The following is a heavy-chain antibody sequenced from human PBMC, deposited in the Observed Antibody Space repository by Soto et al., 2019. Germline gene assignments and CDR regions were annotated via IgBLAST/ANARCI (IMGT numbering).Heavy chain of an antibody. D-gene: IGHD2-2*02. J-gene: IGHJ4*02. CDR1: GYTFTGYY. CDR3: ARGGPRIVVVPAAILDLNFDY. Sequence: QVQLVQSGAEVKKPGASVKVSCKASGYTFTGYYMHWVRQAPGQGLEWMGWINPNSGGTNYAQKFQGWVTMTRDTSISTAYMELSRLRSDDTAVYYCARGGPRIVVVPAAILDLNFDYWGQGTLVTVSS. CDR2: INPNSGGT. V-gene: IGHV1-2*04.